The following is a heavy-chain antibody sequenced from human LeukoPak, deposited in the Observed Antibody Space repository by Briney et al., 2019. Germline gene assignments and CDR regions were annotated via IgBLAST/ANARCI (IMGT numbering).Heavy chain of an antibody. CDR1: GGTFSSYA. D-gene: IGHD6-13*01. CDR2: IIPSFGTT. J-gene: IGHJ6*02. V-gene: IGHV1-69*13. Sequence: SVKVSCKASGGTFSSYAISWVRQAPRQGLEWMGGIIPSFGTTNYAQTFQGRVTITADESTSTAYMELSSLRSEDTAVYYCARAGYSNSSRDNYYYYYGMGVWGQGTTVTVSS. CDR3: ARAGYSNSSRDNYYYYYGMGV.